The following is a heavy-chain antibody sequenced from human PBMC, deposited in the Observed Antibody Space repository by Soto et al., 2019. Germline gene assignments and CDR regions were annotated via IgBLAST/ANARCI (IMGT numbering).Heavy chain of an antibody. CDR1: GFTFSSYW. CDR3: AKDLSWGQSDY. Sequence: DVKLVEAGGGLVQPGESLRLSCAASGFTFSSYWMHWVRQDPGMGLVWVATINTDGTTTQYADSVKGRFTVSRDNARNNLFLQMNGLRAEDTALYYCAKDLSWGQSDYWGQGTLVTVSS. D-gene: IGHD3-16*01. CDR2: INTDGTTT. J-gene: IGHJ4*02. V-gene: IGHV3-74*01.